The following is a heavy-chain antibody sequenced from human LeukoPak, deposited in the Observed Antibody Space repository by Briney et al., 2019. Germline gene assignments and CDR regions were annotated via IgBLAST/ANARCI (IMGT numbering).Heavy chain of an antibody. Sequence: SETLSLTCAVYGGSFSGYYWSWIRQPPGKGLEWIGEINHSGSTNYNPSLKSRVTISVDTSKNQFSLKLSSVTAADTAVYYCARGGWLQYDYWGQGTLVTVSS. CDR3: ARGGWLQYDY. J-gene: IGHJ4*02. D-gene: IGHD5-24*01. CDR2: INHSGST. V-gene: IGHV4-34*01. CDR1: GGSFSGYY.